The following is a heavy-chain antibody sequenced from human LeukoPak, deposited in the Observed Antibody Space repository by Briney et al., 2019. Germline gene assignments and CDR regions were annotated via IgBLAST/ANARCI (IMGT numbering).Heavy chain of an antibody. Sequence: GASVKVSCKASGYTFTGYYMHWVRQAPGQGLEWMGWINPTSGGTNYAQKFQGRVTITRDTSISTAYMELSRLRSDDTAVYYCARVVVVTISMYYFDYWGQGTLVSVSS. J-gene: IGHJ4*02. CDR2: INPTSGGT. CDR1: GYTFTGYY. CDR3: ARVVVVTISMYYFDY. D-gene: IGHD5-24*01. V-gene: IGHV1-2*02.